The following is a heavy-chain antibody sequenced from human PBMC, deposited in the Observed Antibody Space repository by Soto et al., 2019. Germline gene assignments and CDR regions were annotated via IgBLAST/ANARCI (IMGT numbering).Heavy chain of an antibody. CDR1: GGSFSGYY. D-gene: IGHD5-18*01. V-gene: IGHV4-34*01. J-gene: IGHJ6*02. Sequence: SETLSLTCAVYGGSFSGYYWSWIRQPPGKGLEWIGEINHSGSTNYNPSLKSRVTISVDTPKNQFSLKLSSVTAADTAVYYCARHRDGYSYGWNYYYYYGMDVWGQGTTVTVSS. CDR2: INHSGST. CDR3: ARHRDGYSYGWNYYYYYGMDV.